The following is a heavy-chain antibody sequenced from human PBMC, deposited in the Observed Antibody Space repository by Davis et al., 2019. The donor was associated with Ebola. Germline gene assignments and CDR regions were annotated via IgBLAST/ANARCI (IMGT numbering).Heavy chain of an antibody. Sequence: ASVQVSCKASRYTFTDYNIHWMRQAPGQGLEWLGRVILKSGATNYAQKFQGRVTMTRDTSISTVSMELSSLRYDDTADYYCARGHNYAHEYWGQGTLVTVSS. CDR1: RYTFTDYN. J-gene: IGHJ4*02. CDR2: VILKSGAT. V-gene: IGHV1-2*06. D-gene: IGHD4-11*01. CDR3: ARGHNYAHEY.